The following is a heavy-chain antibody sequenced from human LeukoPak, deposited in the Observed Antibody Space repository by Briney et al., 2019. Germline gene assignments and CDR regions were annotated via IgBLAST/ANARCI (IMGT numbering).Heavy chain of an antibody. CDR1: GKRFSRYW. J-gene: IGHJ4*02. V-gene: IGHV3-7*01. CDR2: IKQDGSEK. Sequence: VTRRLTSAAYGKRFSRYWISWVRKTPGKGLEWVANIKQDGSEKYYVDSVKGRFTISRDNAKNSLYLQLNSLRADDTAVYYCATGRISLILGGQGTLVTVSS. CDR3: ATGRISLIL. D-gene: IGHD3-22*01.